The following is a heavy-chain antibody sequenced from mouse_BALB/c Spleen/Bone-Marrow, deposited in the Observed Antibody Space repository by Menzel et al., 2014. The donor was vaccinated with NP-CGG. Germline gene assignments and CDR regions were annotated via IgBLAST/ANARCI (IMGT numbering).Heavy chain of an antibody. Sequence: EVKLVESGGGLVQPGGSLKLSCAASGFTFSSYTMSWVRQTPEKRLVWVAYISNGGGSIYYPDTVKGRFTISRDNDKNTLYLQVSSLKSEDTAMYYCASHYYDSSPFAYWGQGTLVTVSA. CDR1: GFTFSSYT. V-gene: IGHV5-12-2*01. D-gene: IGHD1-1*01. J-gene: IGHJ3*01. CDR2: ISNGGGSI. CDR3: ASHYYDSSPFAY.